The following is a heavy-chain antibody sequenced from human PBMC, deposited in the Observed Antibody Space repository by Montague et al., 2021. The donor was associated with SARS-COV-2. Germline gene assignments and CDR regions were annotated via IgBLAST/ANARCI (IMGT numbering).Heavy chain of an antibody. CDR3: ATYWQGGSGRGS. J-gene: IGHJ5*02. CDR2: IDYGGSP. V-gene: IGHV4-61*01. Sequence: SETLSLTCTVSGVSVSNRYTHWSWIRQSPGKGLEWIGHIDYGGSPNYSPSLHSRVTISLDTSKNPLSLRLNSATAADTAVYYCATYWQGGSGRGSWGQGTLVTVSS. D-gene: IGHD3-10*01. CDR1: GVSVSNRYTH.